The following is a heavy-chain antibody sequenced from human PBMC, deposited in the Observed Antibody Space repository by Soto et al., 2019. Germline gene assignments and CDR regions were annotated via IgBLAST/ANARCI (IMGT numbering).Heavy chain of an antibody. CDR2: ISYDGSNK. D-gene: IGHD5-18*01. Sequence: QVQLVESGGGVVQPGRSPRLSCAASGFTFSTYGMHWVRQAPGKGLEWVAVISYDGSNKYYADSVKGRFTISRDNSKTTLYLQMSSLRAEDTAVYYCAKGFSYSVIDYWGQGTLVTVSS. V-gene: IGHV3-30*18. J-gene: IGHJ4*02. CDR1: GFTFSTYG. CDR3: AKGFSYSVIDY.